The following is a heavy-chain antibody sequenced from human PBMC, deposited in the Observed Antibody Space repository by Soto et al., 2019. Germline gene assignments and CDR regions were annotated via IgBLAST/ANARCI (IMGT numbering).Heavy chain of an antibody. V-gene: IGHV1-69*12. CDR2: IIPLFGVP. CDR3: ARAYSSGWSGDFDY. J-gene: IGHJ4*02. D-gene: IGHD6-19*01. Sequence: QVQLVQSGAEVKKPGSSVKVSCKSSGGTFSSYAINWVRQAPGQGLEWMGGIIPLFGVPNYAQKFQGRVTITAGDSTTTAYMELSSLRAEDTALYYCARAYSSGWSGDFDYWDQGILVTVSS. CDR1: GGTFSSYA.